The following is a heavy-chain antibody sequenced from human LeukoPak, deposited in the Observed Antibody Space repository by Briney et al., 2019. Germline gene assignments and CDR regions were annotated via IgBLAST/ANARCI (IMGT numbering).Heavy chain of an antibody. CDR2: IRYDGSNK. J-gene: IGHJ4*02. CDR3: AKDLTIFGVVIIPVWGY. CDR1: GFTFSSYG. D-gene: IGHD3-3*01. Sequence: QPGGSLRLSCAASGFTFSSYGMHWVRQAPGKGLEWVAFIRYDGSNKYYADSVKGRFTISRDNSKNTLYLQMNSLRAEDTAVYYCAKDLTIFGVVIIPVWGYWGQGTLVTVSS. V-gene: IGHV3-30*02.